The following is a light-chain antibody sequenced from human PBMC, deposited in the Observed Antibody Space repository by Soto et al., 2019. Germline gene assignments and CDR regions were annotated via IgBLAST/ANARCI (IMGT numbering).Light chain of an antibody. J-gene: IGKJ4*01. CDR2: KIS. Sequence: DIVMTETPLSLSVTPGQPASISCRSSQSLVHSDGDTYLNWLKQRPGQPPRLXSYKISKRFSGVPDRFTGSGAGTDFTLKISRVAAEDVATYYCMQQTQFPFTFGGGTKVDI. CDR1: QSLVHSDGDTY. CDR3: MQQTQFPFT. V-gene: IGKV2-24*01.